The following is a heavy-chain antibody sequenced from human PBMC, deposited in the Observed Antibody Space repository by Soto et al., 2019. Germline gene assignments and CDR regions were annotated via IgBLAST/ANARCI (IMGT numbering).Heavy chain of an antibody. D-gene: IGHD3-3*01. Sequence: PGGSLRLSCAASGFTFNTYAMSWVRQAPGKGLEWVSSISGSGGTTYYADTVKGRFTISRVNSMNTLYLQMNSLRAEDMAVYYCARESVPKYYDFWSGYYDNWFDPWGQGTLVTVSS. CDR1: GFTFNTYA. V-gene: IGHV3-23*01. CDR3: ARESVPKYYDFWSGYYDNWFDP. CDR2: ISGSGGTT. J-gene: IGHJ5*02.